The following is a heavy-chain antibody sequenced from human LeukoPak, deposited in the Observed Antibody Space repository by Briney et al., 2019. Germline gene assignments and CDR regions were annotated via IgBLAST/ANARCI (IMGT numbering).Heavy chain of an antibody. J-gene: IGHJ4*02. V-gene: IGHV3-74*01. CDR3: ARVRDGYNYFDC. D-gene: IGHD5-24*01. CDR2: ISSDGGGT. Sequence: GGSLRLSCAASGFTFSSHWMHWVRQAPGKGLVWVSRISSDGGGTSYADSVKGRFTISRDNAKNTLYLQMNSLRAEDTAVYYCARVRDGYNYFDCWGQGTLVTVSS. CDR1: GFTFSSHW.